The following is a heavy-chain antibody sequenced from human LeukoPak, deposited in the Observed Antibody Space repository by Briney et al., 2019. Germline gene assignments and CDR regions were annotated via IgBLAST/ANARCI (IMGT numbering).Heavy chain of an antibody. CDR2: IYSSGST. CDR1: GGSISSYY. CDR3: ARERRLGYGLPYFDY. Sequence: SETLSLTCIVSGGSISSYYWNWIRQPGGKGLEWIGRIYSSGSTNYNPSLKSRVTMSVDTSKNQFSLKLSSVTAADTAVYYCARERRLGYGLPYFDYWGQGTLVTV. V-gene: IGHV4-4*07. D-gene: IGHD5-12*01. J-gene: IGHJ4*02.